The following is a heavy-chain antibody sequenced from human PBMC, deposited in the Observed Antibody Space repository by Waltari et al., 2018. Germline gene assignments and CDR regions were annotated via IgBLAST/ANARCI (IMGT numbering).Heavy chain of an antibody. CDR1: GGSFSGYY. V-gene: IGHV4-34*01. CDR3: ARAWISLILGATSAFDI. Sequence: QVQLQQWGAGLLKPSETLSLTCAVYGGSFSGYYWSWIRQPPGKGLEWIGEINHSGSTNYNPSLKSRVTISGDTSKNQFSLKLSSVTAADTAVYYCARAWISLILGATSAFDIWGQGTMVTVS. D-gene: IGHD1-26*01. J-gene: IGHJ3*02. CDR2: INHSGST.